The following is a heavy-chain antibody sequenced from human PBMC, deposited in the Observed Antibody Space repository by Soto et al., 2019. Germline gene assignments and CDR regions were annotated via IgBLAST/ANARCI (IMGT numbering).Heavy chain of an antibody. D-gene: IGHD2-15*01. Sequence: GSLRLSCTASGFTFSSCTMNWVRQAPGKGLEWVSSISPSSGHIYYADSVKGRFTISRDNAKNSLFLQMNSLRGEDTAVYYCSGCSGGACHKNYGMDVWGQGTTVTVSS. J-gene: IGHJ6*02. CDR3: SGCSGGACHKNYGMDV. V-gene: IGHV3-21*06. CDR2: ISPSSGHI. CDR1: GFTFSSCT.